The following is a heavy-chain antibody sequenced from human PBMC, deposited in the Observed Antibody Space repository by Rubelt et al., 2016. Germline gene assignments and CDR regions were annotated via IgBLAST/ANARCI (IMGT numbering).Heavy chain of an antibody. J-gene: IGHJ6*02. CDR3: AKDAWHPRVGSGSYRDTKNYYYYYGMDV. V-gene: IGHV3-30*18. Sequence: GFTFSSYGMHWVRQAPGKGLEWVAVISYDGSNKYYADSVKGRFTISRDNSKNTLYLQMNSLRAEDTAVYYCAKDAWHPRVGSGSYRDTKNYYYYYGMDVWGQGTTVTVSS. CDR1: GFTFSSYG. D-gene: IGHD3-10*01. CDR2: ISYDGSNK.